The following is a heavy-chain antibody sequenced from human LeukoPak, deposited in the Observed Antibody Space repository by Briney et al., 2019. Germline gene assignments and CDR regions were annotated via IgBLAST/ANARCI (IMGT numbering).Heavy chain of an antibody. V-gene: IGHV3-23*01. CDR3: AKDPYSGSFYDY. CDR1: GFTFSSYA. Sequence: GGSLRLSCAASGFTFSSYAMSWVRQAPGKGLEWVSGISGSGGSTYYADSVKGRFTISRDNSKNTLYLQMNSLRAEDTAAYYCAKDPYSGSFYDYWGQGTLVTVSS. D-gene: IGHD1-26*01. J-gene: IGHJ4*02. CDR2: ISGSGGST.